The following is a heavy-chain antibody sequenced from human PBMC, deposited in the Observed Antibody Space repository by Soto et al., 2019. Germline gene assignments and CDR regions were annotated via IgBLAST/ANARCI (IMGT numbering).Heavy chain of an antibody. D-gene: IGHD1-26*01. V-gene: IGHV1-8*01. J-gene: IGHJ6*02. CDR2: MNPYSGNT. Sequence: ASVKVSCKASGYTFTNYDINWVRQAPGQGPEWMGWMNPYSGNTGCAQRFQGRVTMTTDTSTSTAYMELRSLRSDDTAVYYCATQLLYSGSYLTGYYYYGMDVWGQGTTVTVSS. CDR1: GYTFTNYD. CDR3: ATQLLYSGSYLTGYYYYGMDV.